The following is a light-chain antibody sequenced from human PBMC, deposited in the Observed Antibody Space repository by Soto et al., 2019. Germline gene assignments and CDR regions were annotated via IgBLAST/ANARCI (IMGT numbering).Light chain of an antibody. V-gene: IGKV3-11*01. Sequence: EIVLTQSPATLSLSPGERATLSCRASQSLSSYLAWYQQKPGQAPRLLIYDASNRATGIPARFSGSGSGTDFTLTIRSLEPEDFAVYYCQQRSNWPRTCGQGTKVEIK. CDR3: QQRSNWPRT. J-gene: IGKJ1*01. CDR1: QSLSSY. CDR2: DAS.